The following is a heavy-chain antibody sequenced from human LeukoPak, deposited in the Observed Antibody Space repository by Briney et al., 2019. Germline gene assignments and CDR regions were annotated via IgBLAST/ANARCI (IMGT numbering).Heavy chain of an antibody. V-gene: IGHV1-2*02. CDR2: INPNSGGT. Sequence: GASAKVSCKASGYTFTGDYMHCVRQAPGQGLEWMGWINPNSGGTNYAQKFQGRVTMTRDTSISTAYMELSRLRSDDTAEYYCARGPYSSSWPVDYWGQGTLVTVSS. J-gene: IGHJ4*02. D-gene: IGHD6-13*01. CDR1: GYTFTGDY. CDR3: ARGPYSSSWPVDY.